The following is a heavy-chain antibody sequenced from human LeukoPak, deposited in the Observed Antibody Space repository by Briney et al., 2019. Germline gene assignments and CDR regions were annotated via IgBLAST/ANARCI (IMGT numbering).Heavy chain of an antibody. CDR3: ASEANYYGSGSYFEGTFDY. V-gene: IGHV4-59*02. CDR2: IYHSGTT. J-gene: IGHJ4*02. D-gene: IGHD3-10*01. Sequence: TSETLSLTCTISGGSVSDYYWSWIRQSPGKGLEWVGFIYHSGTTNYNPSLKSRVTISIDTSKNEFSLKLTSVTAADTAVYFCASEANYYGSGSYFEGTFDYWGQGSLVTVSS. CDR1: GGSVSDYY.